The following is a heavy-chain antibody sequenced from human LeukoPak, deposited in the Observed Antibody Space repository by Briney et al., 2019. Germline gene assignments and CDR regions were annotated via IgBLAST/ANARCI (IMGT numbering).Heavy chain of an antibody. V-gene: IGHV4-34*01. CDR2: INHSGST. CDR1: GGSFSGYY. J-gene: IGHJ4*02. CDR3: ARGSYELREMATTQIDY. Sequence: SETLSLTCAVYGGSFSGYYWSWIRQPPGKGLEWIGEINHSGSTNYNPSLKSRVTISVDTSKNQFSLKLSSVTAADTAVYYCARGSYELREMATTQIDYWGQGTLVTVSS. D-gene: IGHD5-24*01.